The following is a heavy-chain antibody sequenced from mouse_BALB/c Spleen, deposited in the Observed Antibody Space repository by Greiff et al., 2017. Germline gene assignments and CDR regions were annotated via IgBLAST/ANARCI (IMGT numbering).Heavy chain of an antibody. D-gene: IGHD2-4*01. CDR3: ASTMITVFAY. CDR1: GYTFTSYW. V-gene: IGHV1S81*02. J-gene: IGHJ3*01. Sequence: QVQLKQPGAELVKPGASVKLSCKASGYTFTSYWMHWVKQRPGQGLEWIGEINPSNGRTNYNETFKSKATLTVDKSSSTAYMQLSSLTSEDSAVCYCASTMITVFAYWGQGTLVTVSA. CDR2: INPSNGRT.